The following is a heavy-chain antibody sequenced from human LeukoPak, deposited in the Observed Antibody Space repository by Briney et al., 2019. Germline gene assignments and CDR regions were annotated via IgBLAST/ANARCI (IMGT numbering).Heavy chain of an antibody. CDR1: GGSISTYY. CDR2: IYYSGST. J-gene: IGHJ4*02. CDR3: ARLSGMVYVL. D-gene: IGHD2-8*01. V-gene: IGHV4-59*08. Sequence: SETLSLTCTVSGGSISTYYWSWIRQPPGKGLEYIGYIYYSGSTNYNTSLKSRVTISVDTSKNQFSLKLSSVTAADTAVYYCARLSGMVYVLWGQGALATVSS.